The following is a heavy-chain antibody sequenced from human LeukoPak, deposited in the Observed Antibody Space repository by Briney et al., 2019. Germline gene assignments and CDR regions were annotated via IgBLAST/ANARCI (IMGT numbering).Heavy chain of an antibody. CDR2: IYTSGST. CDR1: GGSISSSSYY. V-gene: IGHV4-61*02. Sequence: KPSETLSLTCTVSGGSISSSSYYWSWIRQPAGKGLEWIGRIYTSGSTNYNPSLKSRVTISVDTSKNQFSLKLSSVTAADTAVYYCARVTNFKSYGDYDYYYYMDVWGKGTTVTVSS. CDR3: ARVTNFKSYGDYDYYYYMDV. J-gene: IGHJ6*03. D-gene: IGHD4-17*01.